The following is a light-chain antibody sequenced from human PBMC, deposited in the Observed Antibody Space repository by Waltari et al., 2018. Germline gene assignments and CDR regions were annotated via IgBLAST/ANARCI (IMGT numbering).Light chain of an antibody. J-gene: IGLJ2*01. CDR1: SSAVGGDNH. CDR3: SLYTSSSTYVV. V-gene: IGLV2-14*01. CDR2: EVS. Sequence: QSALTQPASVSGSPGQSITISCPGTSSAVGGDNHVSWYQQHPGKAPKLMIYEVSNRPSGVSNRFSGSKSGNTASLTISGLQAEDEADYYCSLYTSSSTYVVFGGGTKLTVL.